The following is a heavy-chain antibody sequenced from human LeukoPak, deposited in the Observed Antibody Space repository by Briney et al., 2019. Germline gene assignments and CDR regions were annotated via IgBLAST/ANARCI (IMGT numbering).Heavy chain of an antibody. CDR1: GFTFSSYS. Sequence: GGSLRLSCAASGFTFSSYSMNWVRQAPGKGLEWVSSISSSSSYIYYADSVKGRFTISRDNAKNSLYLQMNSLRADDTAVYYCAKDQDPHSYGSGSYAPFDYWGQGTLVTVSS. CDR2: ISSSSSYI. D-gene: IGHD3-10*01. CDR3: AKDQDPHSYGSGSYAPFDY. V-gene: IGHV3-21*04. J-gene: IGHJ4*02.